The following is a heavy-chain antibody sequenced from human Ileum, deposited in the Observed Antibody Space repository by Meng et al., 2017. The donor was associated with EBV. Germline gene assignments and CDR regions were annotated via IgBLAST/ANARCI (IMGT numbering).Heavy chain of an antibody. CDR3: ARAPPPNIRLGFDY. CDR2: ISAYNGNT. CDR1: GYTFTSDG. Sequence: VQRVKAGREGKKAGGSGKVSWKAYGYTFTSDGISGVRQAPGQGVGWMGWISAYNGNTNYAQKLQGRVTMTTDISTSTAYMELRSLRSDDTAVYYCARAPPPNIRLGFDYWGQGTLVTVSS. J-gene: IGHJ4*02. V-gene: IGHV1-18*01. D-gene: IGHD3-16*01.